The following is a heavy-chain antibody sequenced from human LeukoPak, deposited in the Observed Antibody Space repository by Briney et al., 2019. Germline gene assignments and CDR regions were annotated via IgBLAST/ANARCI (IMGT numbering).Heavy chain of an antibody. CDR1: GYTFTSYY. D-gene: IGHD2-8*01. Sequence: ASVKVSCKASGYTFTSYYMHWVRQAPEQGLEWMGIINPSGGSTSYAQKFQGRVTMTRDTSTSTVYMELSSLRSEDTAVYYCARDLGYCTNGVCHTRFDYWGQGTLVAVSS. J-gene: IGHJ4*02. CDR2: INPSGGST. V-gene: IGHV1-46*01. CDR3: ARDLGYCTNGVCHTRFDY.